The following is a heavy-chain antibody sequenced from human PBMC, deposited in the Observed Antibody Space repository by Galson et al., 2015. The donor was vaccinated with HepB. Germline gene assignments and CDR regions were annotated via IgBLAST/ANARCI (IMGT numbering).Heavy chain of an antibody. V-gene: IGHV3-23*01. Sequence: SLRLSCAASGFTFSSDAMSWVRQAPGKGLEWVSAISGSGGSTYYADSVKGRFTISRDNSKNTLYLQMNSLRAEDTAVYYCAKDQGARKLGPIYYYYGMDVWCQGTTVTVSS. CDR1: GFTFSSDA. J-gene: IGHJ6*02. CDR3: AKDQGARKLGPIYYYYGMDV. CDR2: ISGSGGST. D-gene: IGHD6-13*01.